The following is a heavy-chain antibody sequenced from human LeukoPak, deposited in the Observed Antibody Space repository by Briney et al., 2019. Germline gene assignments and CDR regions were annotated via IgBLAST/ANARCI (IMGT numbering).Heavy chain of an antibody. Sequence: PGGSLRLSCAASGFTVSTNYMSWVRQTPGKGLEWVSSISGSGGRTFYADSVKGRFTISKDISKNTLYLQMNSLRAEDTAVYYCASLWRLAATGDTFDIWGQGTMVTVSS. D-gene: IGHD6-13*01. CDR2: ISGSGGRT. CDR1: GFTVSTNY. V-gene: IGHV3-23*01. CDR3: ASLWRLAATGDTFDI. J-gene: IGHJ3*02.